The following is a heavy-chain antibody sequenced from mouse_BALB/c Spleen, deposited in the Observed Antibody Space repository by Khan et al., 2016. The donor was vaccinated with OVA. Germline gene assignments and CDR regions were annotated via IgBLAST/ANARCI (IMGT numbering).Heavy chain of an antibody. CDR3: ARQPHYHYYVMDY. J-gene: IGHJ4*01. CDR1: GFSLTNYG. D-gene: IGHD1-1*02. CDR2: IWSDGST. Sequence: QVQLKESGPGLVAPSQSLSITCTISGFSLTNYGVHWVRQPPGKGLEWLVVIWSDGSTTYNSALKSRLSISKDNSKSQVFLKMNSLQNDDTAIYYCARQPHYHYYVMDYWGQGTSVTVSS. V-gene: IGHV2-6-1*01.